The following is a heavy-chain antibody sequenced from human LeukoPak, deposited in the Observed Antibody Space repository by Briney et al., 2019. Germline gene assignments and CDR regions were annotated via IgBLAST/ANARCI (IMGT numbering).Heavy chain of an antibody. Sequence: GTLRLSCAASGFTFSNHGMNWVRQAPGKGLEWVSGISPSGDITYYADSVKGRFTISRDNSRNTVYLQMNSLRPEDTAVYYCTKESSPGDYWGLGTLVTVSS. D-gene: IGHD6-6*01. V-gene: IGHV3-23*01. CDR3: TKESSPGDY. CDR1: GFTFSNHG. J-gene: IGHJ4*02. CDR2: ISPSGDIT.